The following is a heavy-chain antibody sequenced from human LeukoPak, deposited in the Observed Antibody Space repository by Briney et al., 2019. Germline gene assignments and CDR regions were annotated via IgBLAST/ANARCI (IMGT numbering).Heavy chain of an antibody. Sequence: SETLSLTCTVSGDTISTSFYYWDWIRQPPGKGLEWIGGIFYSGTTYYNPSLKSRVTMSVDTSKNQFSLKLSSVTAADTAVYYCTRDFLQGTRGNTGGSFDYWGQGILVTVSS. J-gene: IGHJ4*02. CDR2: IFYSGTT. CDR3: TRDFLQGTRGNTGGSFDY. V-gene: IGHV4-39*07. CDR1: GDTISTSFYY. D-gene: IGHD3-16*01.